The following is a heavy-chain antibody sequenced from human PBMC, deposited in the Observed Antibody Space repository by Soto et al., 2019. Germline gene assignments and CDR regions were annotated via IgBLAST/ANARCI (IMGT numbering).Heavy chain of an antibody. CDR1: GYAFTSYA. CDR3: ARDPGDSSGALDY. J-gene: IGHJ4*02. D-gene: IGHD3-22*01. CDR2: INAGNGNT. V-gene: IGHV1-3*05. Sequence: QVQLVQSGAEEKKPGASVKVSCKASGYAFTSYAMHWVRQAPGQRLEWMGWINAGNGNTKYSQKFQGRVTITRDTSASTAYMELSSLRSEDTAVYYCARDPGDSSGALDYWGQGTLVTVSS.